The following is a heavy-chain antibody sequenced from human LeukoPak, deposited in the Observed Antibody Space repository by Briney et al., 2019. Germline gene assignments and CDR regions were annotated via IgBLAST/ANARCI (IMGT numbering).Heavy chain of an antibody. J-gene: IGHJ5*02. V-gene: IGHV4-59*08. D-gene: IGHD5-18*01. CDR3: ARLGDEENTAMTP. Sequence: KPSETLSLTCTVSGGSISSYYWSWIRQPPGKGLEWIGYIYYSGSTNYNPSLKSRVTISVDTSKNQFSLKLSSVTAADTAVYYCARLGDEENTAMTPWGQGTLVTVSS. CDR2: IYYSGST. CDR1: GGSISSYY.